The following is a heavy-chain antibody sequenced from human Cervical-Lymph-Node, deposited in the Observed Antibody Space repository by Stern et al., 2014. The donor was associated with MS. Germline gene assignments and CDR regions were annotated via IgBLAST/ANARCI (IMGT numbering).Heavy chain of an antibody. CDR1: GFTFSSYD. D-gene: IGHD5-24*01. CDR2: IGTAGDT. V-gene: IGHV3-13*01. J-gene: IGHJ2*01. CDR3: ARDRGDGPFDL. Sequence: EVQLEESGGGLVQPGGSLRLSCAASGFTFSSYDMHWVRQATGKGLEWVSAIGTAGDTYYPGSVKGRFTISRENAKNSLYLQMNSLRAGDTAVYYCARDRGDGPFDLWGRGTLVTVSS.